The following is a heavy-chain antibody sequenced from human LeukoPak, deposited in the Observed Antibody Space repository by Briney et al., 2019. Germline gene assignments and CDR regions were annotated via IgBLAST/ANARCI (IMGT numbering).Heavy chain of an antibody. Sequence: GGSLRLSCAASGFTFSSYWMHWVRQAPGKGLVWVSRINSDGSSTSYADSVKGRFTISRDNAKNTLYLQMNSLRAEDTAVYYCARLQYSFLYGSGSYGVDYWGQGTLATVSS. V-gene: IGHV3-74*01. D-gene: IGHD3-10*01. CDR2: INSDGSST. CDR1: GFTFSSYW. CDR3: ARLQYSFLYGSGSYGVDY. J-gene: IGHJ4*02.